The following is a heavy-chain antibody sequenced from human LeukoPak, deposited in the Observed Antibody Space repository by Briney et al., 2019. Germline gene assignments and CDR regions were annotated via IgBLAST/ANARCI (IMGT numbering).Heavy chain of an antibody. CDR3: ARDFTPEWFDIH. CDR2: KSYDGSDE. D-gene: IGHD3-3*01. V-gene: IGHV3-30*04. CDR1: GLAFSSYS. Sequence: GGSLRLSCVASGLAFSSYSMHWVRQAPGKGLEWVGVKSYDGSDEYYTDSVKGRFTISRDNSKNTVYLQMNSLRADDTAVYYCARDFTPEWFDIHWGQGTLVTVS. J-gene: IGHJ4*02.